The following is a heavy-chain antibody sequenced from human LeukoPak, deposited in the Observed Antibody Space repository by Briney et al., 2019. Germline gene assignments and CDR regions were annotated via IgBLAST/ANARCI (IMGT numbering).Heavy chain of an antibody. CDR3: ARATYDSSDYFYPYFDY. CDR2: VSTSGIT. V-gene: IGHV4-4*07. J-gene: IGHJ4*02. Sequence: SETLSLTCTVSGGSIISNYWSWIRQSAGKGLEWIGRVSTSGITKYNPSLKSRVIMSVDTSKNQFSLNLTSVTAADTAVYYCARATYDSSDYFYPYFDYWGQGTLVTVSS. D-gene: IGHD3-22*01. CDR1: GGSIISNY.